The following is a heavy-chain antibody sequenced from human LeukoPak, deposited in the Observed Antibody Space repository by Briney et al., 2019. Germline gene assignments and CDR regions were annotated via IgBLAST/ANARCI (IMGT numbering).Heavy chain of an antibody. D-gene: IGHD6-13*01. CDR3: ASAIAAAGKGGNWFDL. CDR2: IDPSDSYT. Sequence: GESLKISCKGSGYSFTSYWISWVRQMPGKGLEWMGRIDPSDSYTNYSPSFQGHVTISADKSISTAYLQWSSLRASDTAMYYCASAIAAAGKGGNWFDLWGQGTLVTVSS. J-gene: IGHJ5*02. V-gene: IGHV5-10-1*01. CDR1: GYSFTSYW.